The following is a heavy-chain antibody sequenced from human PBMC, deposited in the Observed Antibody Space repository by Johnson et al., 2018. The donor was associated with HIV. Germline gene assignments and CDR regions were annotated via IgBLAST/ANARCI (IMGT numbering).Heavy chain of an antibody. Sequence: VQLVESGGGVVQPGGSLRLSCAASGFTFSSYGMSWVRQAPGKGLEWVGRLKSKTDGGTTDYAAPVKGRFTISRDNSKNTLYRKMNRLRAEDTALYYCARDRGSSRDALDVWGQGTMVTVSS. CDR2: LKSKTDGGTT. J-gene: IGHJ3*01. CDR3: ARDRGSSRDALDV. CDR1: GFTFSSYG. V-gene: IGHV3-15*01. D-gene: IGHD6-19*01.